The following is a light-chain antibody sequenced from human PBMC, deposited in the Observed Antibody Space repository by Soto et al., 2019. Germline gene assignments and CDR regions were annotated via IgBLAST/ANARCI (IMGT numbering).Light chain of an antibody. CDR2: DAS. J-gene: IGKJ2*01. V-gene: IGKV3-15*01. Sequence: DIVMTQSPATLSVSPGDRAALSCRASQSVGTNFAWYQQKPGQATRLLIYDASSRSTGVPTRFRGSGSGTECTLTLSSLQSEDFAVYYCQQYYNWPPKYTLGQGTKLEIK. CDR3: QQYYNWPPKYT. CDR1: QSVGTN.